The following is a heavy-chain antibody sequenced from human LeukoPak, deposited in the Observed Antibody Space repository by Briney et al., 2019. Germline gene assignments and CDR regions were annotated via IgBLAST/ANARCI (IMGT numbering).Heavy chain of an antibody. J-gene: IGHJ5*02. CDR2: MNPNSGNT. D-gene: IGHD3-10*01. CDR3: ARGALLWFGELASRYNWFDP. Sequence: ASVKVSCKASGYTFTSYDINWVRQATGQGLEWMGWMNPNSGNTGYAQKFQGRVTMTRSTSISTAYMELSSLRSEDTAVYYCARGALLWFGELASRYNWFDPWGQGTLVTVSS. CDR1: GYTFTSYD. V-gene: IGHV1-8*01.